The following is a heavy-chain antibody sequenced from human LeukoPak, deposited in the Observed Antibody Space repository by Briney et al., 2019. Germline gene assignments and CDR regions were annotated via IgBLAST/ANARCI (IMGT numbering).Heavy chain of an antibody. CDR3: AKELYTTNHFDS. D-gene: IGHD2-2*02. J-gene: IGHJ4*01. V-gene: IGHV3-9*01. CDR2: ISWNGGST. CDR1: GFTFDDHG. Sequence: PGRSLRLSCAASGFTFDDHGMHWVRQGPGKGLEWVSGISWNGGSTGYADSVKGRFTISRDNTKNSLYLQMNSLRGEDTAFYFCAKELYTTNHFDSWGHGTLVTVSS.